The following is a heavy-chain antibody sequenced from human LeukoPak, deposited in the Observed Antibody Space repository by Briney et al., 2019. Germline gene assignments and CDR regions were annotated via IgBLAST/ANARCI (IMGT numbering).Heavy chain of an antibody. CDR1: GGSISSSSYY. V-gene: IGHV4-39*07. D-gene: IGHD3-22*01. CDR2: IYHSGST. CDR3: ARIFSGYILDY. Sequence: SETLSLTCTVSGGSISSSSYYWGWIRQPPGKGLEWIGSIYHSGSTYYNPSLKSRVTISVDTSKNQFSLKLSSVTAADTAVYYCARIFSGYILDYWGQGTLVTVSS. J-gene: IGHJ4*02.